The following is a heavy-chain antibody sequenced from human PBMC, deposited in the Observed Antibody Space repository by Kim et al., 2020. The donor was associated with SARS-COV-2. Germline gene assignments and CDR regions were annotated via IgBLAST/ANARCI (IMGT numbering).Heavy chain of an antibody. J-gene: IGHJ3*02. CDR3: ARGPVQLWLPDAFDI. D-gene: IGHD5-18*01. CDR2: INHSGST. CDR1: GGSFSGYY. V-gene: IGHV4-34*01. Sequence: SETLSLTCAVYGGSFSGYYWSWIRQPPGKGLEWIGEINHSGSTNYNPSPKSRVTISVDTSKNQFSLKLSSVTAADTAVYYCARGPVQLWLPDAFDIWGQGTMVTVSS.